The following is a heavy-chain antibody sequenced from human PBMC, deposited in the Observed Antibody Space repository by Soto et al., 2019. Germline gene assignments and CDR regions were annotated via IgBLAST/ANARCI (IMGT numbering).Heavy chain of an antibody. Sequence: GGSLRLSCAASGFTFSSYAMSWVRQAPGKGLEWVSAISGSGGSTYYADSVKGRFTISRDNAKNSLYLQMNSLRAEDTAVYYCARDRIVLRYFDWLPLDAFDIWGQGTMVTVSS. CDR1: GFTFSSYA. D-gene: IGHD3-9*01. J-gene: IGHJ3*02. CDR3: ARDRIVLRYFDWLPLDAFDI. CDR2: ISGSGGST. V-gene: IGHV3-23*01.